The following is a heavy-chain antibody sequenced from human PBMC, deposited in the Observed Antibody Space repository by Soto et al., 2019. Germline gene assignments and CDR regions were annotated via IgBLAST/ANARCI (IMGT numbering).Heavy chain of an antibody. Sequence: GASVKVSCKASGYTFTSYDINWVRQATGQGLEWMGWMNPNSGNTGYAQKFQGRVTMTRNTSISTAYMELSSLRSEDTAVYYCAVAGIYYYYYGMDVWGQGTTVTVSS. V-gene: IGHV1-8*01. D-gene: IGHD6-19*01. CDR2: MNPNSGNT. CDR1: GYTFTSYD. CDR3: AVAGIYYYYYGMDV. J-gene: IGHJ6*02.